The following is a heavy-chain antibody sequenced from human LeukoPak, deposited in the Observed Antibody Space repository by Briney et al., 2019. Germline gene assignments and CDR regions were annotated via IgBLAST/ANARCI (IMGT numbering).Heavy chain of an antibody. CDR2: ISWNSDTI. J-gene: IGHJ6*03. Sequence: PGRSLRLSCAASGFTFDDYAMHWVRQAPGKGLEWVSGISWNSDTIGYVDSVKGRFTISRDNAKNSLYLQMNSLRAEDTAVYYCARRSVRYYNYMDVWGKGTTVTVSS. D-gene: IGHD3-10*02. V-gene: IGHV3-9*01. CDR1: GFTFDDYA. CDR3: ARRSVRYYNYMDV.